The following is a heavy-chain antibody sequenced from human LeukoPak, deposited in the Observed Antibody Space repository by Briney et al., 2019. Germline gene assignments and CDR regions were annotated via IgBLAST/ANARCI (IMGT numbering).Heavy chain of an antibody. Sequence: ASVKVSCKVSGYTLTELSMHWVRQAPGKGLEWMGGFGPEDGETIYAQKFQGRVTMTEDTSTDTAYMELSSLRSEDTAVYYCATDSLGGLSTGVPFDYWGQGTLVTVSS. V-gene: IGHV1-24*01. J-gene: IGHJ4*02. CDR3: ATDSLGGLSTGVPFDY. CDR2: FGPEDGET. CDR1: GYTLTELS. D-gene: IGHD3-10*01.